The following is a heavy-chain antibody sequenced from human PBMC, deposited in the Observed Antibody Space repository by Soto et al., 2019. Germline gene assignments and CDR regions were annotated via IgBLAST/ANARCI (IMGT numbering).Heavy chain of an antibody. D-gene: IGHD3-10*01. V-gene: IGHV1-8*01. CDR2: TNPNSGNI. CDR3: ARGRASGSYYLLDY. J-gene: IGHJ4*02. Sequence: ASVKVSCKASGNTFTSYDINWVRQATGHGLEWMGWTNPNSGNIGYAQKFQGRVTMTRDTAIRTAYMEVSRLRSDDTAVYYCARGRASGSYYLLDYWGQGTLVTVSS. CDR1: GNTFTSYD.